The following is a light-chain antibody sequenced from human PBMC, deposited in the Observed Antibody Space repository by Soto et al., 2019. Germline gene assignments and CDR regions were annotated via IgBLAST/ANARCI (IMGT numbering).Light chain of an antibody. CDR2: AAS. CDR3: QQYYSFPLT. V-gene: IGKV1D-8*01. CDR1: QCISSY. J-gene: IGKJ4*01. Sequence: VIWMTQSPSLLSASPGDRVTISCRMSQCISSYLAWYQQKPGKAPELLIYAASTLQSGVPSRFSGSGSGTDFTLTISCLQSEDFATYYCQQYYSFPLTFGGGTKVDIK.